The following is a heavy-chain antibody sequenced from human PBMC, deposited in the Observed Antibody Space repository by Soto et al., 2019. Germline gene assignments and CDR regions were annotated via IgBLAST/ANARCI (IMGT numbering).Heavy chain of an antibody. CDR2: IKEDGSEI. CDR1: GFTFSRYW. CDR3: AREYR. V-gene: IGHV3-7*01. Sequence: DVPLVESGGGLVQPGGSLRLSCAASGFTFSRYWMSWVRQAPGKGSEWVASIKEDGSEIYYVDSVKGRFTISRDNAKNSLHLQMNSLRVEDTAMYYCAREYRWGQGSLVTVSS. J-gene: IGHJ5*02.